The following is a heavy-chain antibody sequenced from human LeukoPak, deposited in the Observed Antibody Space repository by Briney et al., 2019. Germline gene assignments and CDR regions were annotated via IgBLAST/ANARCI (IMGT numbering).Heavy chain of an antibody. CDR3: VTAPGYCTGGRCYGGWFDP. J-gene: IGHJ5*02. CDR2: INHSGNT. V-gene: IGHV4-34*01. Sequence: SETLSLTCAVYGGSFSGYYWSWIRQAPGKGLEWIGEINHSGNTNYNPSLKSRVTISLDTSKNQFSLKLNSVTAADTAVYYCVTAPGYCTGGRCYGGWFDPWGQGTLVTVSS. D-gene: IGHD2-15*01. CDR1: GGSFSGYY.